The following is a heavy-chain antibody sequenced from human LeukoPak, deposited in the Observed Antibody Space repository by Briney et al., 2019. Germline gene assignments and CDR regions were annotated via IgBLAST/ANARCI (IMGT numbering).Heavy chain of an antibody. D-gene: IGHD2-15*01. CDR1: GCTFSSYA. J-gene: IGHJ5*02. Sequence: GGSMILSCAVAGCTFSSYAMSWVRQAPRKGLEWVSAISGSGGSTYYADSVKGRFTISRDNSKNTLYLQMNSLRAEDTAVYYCAKFERSGYCSGGSCYATPYNWFDPWGQGTLVTVSS. CDR2: ISGSGGST. V-gene: IGHV3-23*01. CDR3: AKFERSGYCSGGSCYATPYNWFDP.